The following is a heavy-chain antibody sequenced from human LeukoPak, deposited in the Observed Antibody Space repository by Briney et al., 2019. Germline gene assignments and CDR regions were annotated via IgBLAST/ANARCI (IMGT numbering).Heavy chain of an antibody. D-gene: IGHD2-21*01. J-gene: IGHJ4*02. V-gene: IGHV3-30*03. CDR3: ARGREAPNSGDSPADS. CDR1: GFTFSSYG. Sequence: GGSLRLSCAASGFTFSSYGIHWVRQAPGKGLEWVAVISNDGSNKYYADSVKGRFTISRDNSMNTLYLQMNSLRPEDTALYYRARGREAPNSGDSPADSWGQGTLVTVSS. CDR2: ISNDGSNK.